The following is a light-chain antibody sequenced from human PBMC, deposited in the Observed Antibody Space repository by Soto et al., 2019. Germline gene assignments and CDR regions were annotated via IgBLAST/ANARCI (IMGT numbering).Light chain of an antibody. V-gene: IGLV2-14*01. Sequence: QSVLTQPASVSGSPGQSITISCTGTSSDVGGYNYVSWYQQHPGKAPKLKIYDVSNRPSGVSNRLTGSKSSNTASLTISGLQAEDEADYYCSSYTSSSTLVFGTGTKVTVL. CDR2: DVS. CDR3: SSYTSSSTLV. CDR1: SSDVGGYNY. J-gene: IGLJ1*01.